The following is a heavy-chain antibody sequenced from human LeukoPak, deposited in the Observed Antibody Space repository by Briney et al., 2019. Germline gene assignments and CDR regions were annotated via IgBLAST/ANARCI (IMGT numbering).Heavy chain of an antibody. Sequence: GGSLRLSCAASGFTFSSYWMHWVRQAPGKGLVWVSRINTDGSSTSYADSVKGRFTISRDNAKNTLYLQMNSLRAEDTAVYYCARDRYYYGSGSYPARYWGQGTLVTVSS. D-gene: IGHD3-10*01. V-gene: IGHV3-74*01. J-gene: IGHJ4*02. CDR3: ARDRYYYGSGSYPARY. CDR2: INTDGSST. CDR1: GFTFSSYW.